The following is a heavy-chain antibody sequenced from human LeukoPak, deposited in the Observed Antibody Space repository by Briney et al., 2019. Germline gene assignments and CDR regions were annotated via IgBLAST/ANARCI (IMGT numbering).Heavy chain of an antibody. CDR3: ARGKVTTTGFLYY. D-gene: IGHD4-17*01. J-gene: IGHJ4*02. CDR1: GFTFSSHI. V-gene: IGHV3-21*01. Sequence: GGSLRHSCAASGFTFSSHIMNWVRQAPGKGLEWVSSISRSSSHLYYADSVKVRFTISRANAKNSLCLQMNSLRAEDTAVYYCARGKVTTTGFLYYWGQGTLVTVSS. CDR2: ISRSSSHL.